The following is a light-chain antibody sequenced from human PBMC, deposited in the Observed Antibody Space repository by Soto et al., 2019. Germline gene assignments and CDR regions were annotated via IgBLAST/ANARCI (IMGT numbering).Light chain of an antibody. J-gene: IGLJ2*01. CDR2: LNSDGSH. CDR1: SGHSSYA. V-gene: IGLV4-69*01. CDR3: QTWGTGIVV. Sequence: QLVLTQSPSASASLGASVKLTCTRSSGHSSYAIAWHHLQPEKGPRYLMKLNSDGSHSKGDGVPERFSGSSSGAERYLTISSLQSEDEADYYCQTWGTGIVVFGGGTQLTVL.